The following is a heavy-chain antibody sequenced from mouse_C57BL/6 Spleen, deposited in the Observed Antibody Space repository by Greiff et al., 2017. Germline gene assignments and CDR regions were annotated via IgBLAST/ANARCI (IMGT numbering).Heavy chain of an antibody. CDR1: GYTFTDYY. J-gene: IGHJ4*01. V-gene: IGHV1-77*01. CDR3: ARSESSGYFFYYYAMDY. D-gene: IGHD3-2*02. CDR2: IGPGSGST. Sequence: QVQLQQSGAELVKPGASVKISCKASGYTFTDYYINWVKQRPGQGLEWIGKIGPGSGSTYYNEKFKGKATLTADKSSSTAYMQLSSLTSEDSAVXFCARSESSGYFFYYYAMDYWGQGTSVTVSS.